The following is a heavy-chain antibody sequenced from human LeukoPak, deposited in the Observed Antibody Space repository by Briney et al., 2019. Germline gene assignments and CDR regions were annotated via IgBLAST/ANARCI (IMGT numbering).Heavy chain of an antibody. V-gene: IGHV3-30*02. Sequence: GGSLRLSCAASGFTFSSYGMHWVRQAPGKGLEWVAFIRYDGSNKYYADSVKGRFTISRDNSKNTLYLQMNSLRAEDTAVYYCAKDQLTWFETAPPGWFDPWGQGTLVTVSS. CDR2: IRYDGSNK. CDR3: AKDQLTWFETAPPGWFDP. J-gene: IGHJ5*02. D-gene: IGHD3-10*01. CDR1: GFTFSSYG.